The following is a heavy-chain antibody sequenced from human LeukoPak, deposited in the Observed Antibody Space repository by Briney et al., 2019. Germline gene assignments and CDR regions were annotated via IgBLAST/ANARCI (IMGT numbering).Heavy chain of an antibody. J-gene: IGHJ5*02. Sequence: SETLSLTCTVSGGSISSYYWSWIRQPAGKGLEWIGRIYTSGSTNYNPSLKSRVTMSVDTSKNQFSLKLSSVTAADTAVYYCARAGSLIVVVPAAMSLGFDPWGQGTLVTGSS. D-gene: IGHD2-2*01. V-gene: IGHV4-4*07. CDR3: ARAGSLIVVVPAAMSLGFDP. CDR2: IYTSGST. CDR1: GGSISSYY.